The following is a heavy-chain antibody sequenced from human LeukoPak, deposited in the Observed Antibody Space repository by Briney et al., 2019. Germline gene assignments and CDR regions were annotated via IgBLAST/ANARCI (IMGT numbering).Heavy chain of an antibody. J-gene: IGHJ3*02. V-gene: IGHV4-59*11. CDR1: GGSISSHY. CDR3: AGFDILTGQDAFDI. CDR2: IYYSGST. D-gene: IGHD3-9*01. Sequence: SETLSLTYTVSGGSISSHYWSWIRQPPGKGLEWIGYIYYSGSTNYNPSLKSRVTISVDTSKNQFSLKLSSVTAADTAVYYCAGFDILTGQDAFDIWGQGTMVTVSS.